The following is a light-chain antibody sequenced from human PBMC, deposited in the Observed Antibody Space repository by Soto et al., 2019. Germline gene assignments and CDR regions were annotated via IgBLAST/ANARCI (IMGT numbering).Light chain of an antibody. CDR2: DAS. Sequence: IQMTQSPSTPAASVGDRVTLTFLASQSISSWLAWYQQKPGKAPKLLIYDASSLESGVPSRFSGSGSGTEFTLTISSLQPDDFATYYCQQYNSYSWTFGQGTKV. CDR1: QSISSW. J-gene: IGKJ1*01. CDR3: QQYNSYSWT. V-gene: IGKV1-5*01.